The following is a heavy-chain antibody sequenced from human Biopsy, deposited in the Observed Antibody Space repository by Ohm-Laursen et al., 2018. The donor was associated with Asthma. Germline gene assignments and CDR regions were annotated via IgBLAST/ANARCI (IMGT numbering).Heavy chain of an antibody. CDR2: IIIVFGTT. CDR3: ARCQVGYSSGWSLLLKKIYYSGMDV. D-gene: IGHD6-19*01. V-gene: IGHV1-69*13. J-gene: IGHJ6*02. Sequence: ASVKVSCKAPGGTFSNFAISWGRQAPEQGLEWLGGIIIVFGTTNYAQKFQGRVTITADESTSTAYMEVTSLRSEDPAIYYCARCQVGYSSGWSLLLKKIYYSGMDVWGQGTAVTVSS. CDR1: GGTFSNFA.